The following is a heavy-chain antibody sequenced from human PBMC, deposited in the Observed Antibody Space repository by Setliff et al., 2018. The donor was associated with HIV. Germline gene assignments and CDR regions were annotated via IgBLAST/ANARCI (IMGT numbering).Heavy chain of an antibody. CDR3: ARVSTIGARLDFDY. CDR1: GGSISRYF. CDR2: IKYSGNT. Sequence: PSETLSLTCTVSGGSISRYFWSWIRQSPGKGLEWIGYIKYSGNTNYNPSLGSRVTIPVDASKNQFSLKLTSVTAADTAVYYCARVSTIGARLDFDYWGQGTLVTVSS. V-gene: IGHV4-59*01. J-gene: IGHJ4*02. D-gene: IGHD6-6*01.